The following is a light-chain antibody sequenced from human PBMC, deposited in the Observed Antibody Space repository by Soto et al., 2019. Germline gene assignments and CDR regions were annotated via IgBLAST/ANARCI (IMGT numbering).Light chain of an antibody. CDR2: AND. CDR3: ATWETTLSVDD. J-gene: IGLJ1*01. CDR1: SSNIGNNV. V-gene: IGLV1-51*01. Sequence: QSVLTQPPSVSAAPGQTVSISCSGSSSNIGNNVVSWYQHLPGTAPKLLILANDKRPSGIPDRFSGSKSDTSATLGIIALQTGDEADYYCATWETTLSVDDCGTGTKLTVL.